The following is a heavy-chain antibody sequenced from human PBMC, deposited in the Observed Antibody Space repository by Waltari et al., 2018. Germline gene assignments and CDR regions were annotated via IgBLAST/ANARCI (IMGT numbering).Heavy chain of an antibody. V-gene: IGHV4-61*02. CDR2: IHTSGRT. J-gene: IGHJ3*02. CDR3: ARRPKEDAFDI. CDR1: GGSISSGSYH. Sequence: QVQLQESGPGLVKPSETLSLTCTVSGGSISSGSYHWSWVRQPAGKGPEWIGRIHTSGRTDYNPSLKSRGTMSVETSKNQFSRRLNSVTAAETAVYYCARRPKEDAFDIWGQGTMVTVSS.